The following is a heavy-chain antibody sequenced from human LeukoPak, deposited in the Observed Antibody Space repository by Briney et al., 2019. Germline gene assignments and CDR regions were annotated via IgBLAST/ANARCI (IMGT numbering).Heavy chain of an antibody. Sequence: GGSLRLSCAASGFTVSNNFMTWVRQAPGKGLECVSVIDSGGKTYYADSVKGRSTISRNNAKNTLYLQMNSLRVEDTAVYYCVRGNYFDYWGQGTLVTVSS. J-gene: IGHJ4*02. CDR2: IDSGGKT. V-gene: IGHV3-53*01. CDR3: VRGNYFDY. CDR1: GFTVSNNF.